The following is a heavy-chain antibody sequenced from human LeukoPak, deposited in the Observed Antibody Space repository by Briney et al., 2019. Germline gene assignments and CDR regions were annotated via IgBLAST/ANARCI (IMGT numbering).Heavy chain of an antibody. D-gene: IGHD6-13*01. CDR3: AKDIESSLYSAGYFDY. J-gene: IGHJ4*02. CDR2: ISWNSGSI. CDR1: GFTFDDYA. V-gene: IGHV3-9*03. Sequence: PGGSLRLSCAASGFTFDDYAMHWVRQAPGKGLEWVSGISWNSGSIGYADSVKGRFTISRDNAKNSLYLQMNSLRAEDMALYYCAKDIESSLYSAGYFDYWGQGTLVTVSS.